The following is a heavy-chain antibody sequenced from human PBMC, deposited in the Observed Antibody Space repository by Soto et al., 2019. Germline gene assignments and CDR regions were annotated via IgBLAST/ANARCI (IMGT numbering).Heavy chain of an antibody. D-gene: IGHD5-12*01. CDR2: IKQDGSEK. CDR3: ARDNWDSSGYDYFDY. Sequence: GGSLRLSCAASGFTFSSYWMSWVRQAPGKGLEWVANIKQDGSEKYYVDSVKGRFTISRDNAKNSLYLQMNSLRAEDTAVYYCARDNWDSSGYDYFDYGGQGTLVTVSS. CDR1: GFTFSSYW. J-gene: IGHJ4*02. V-gene: IGHV3-7*01.